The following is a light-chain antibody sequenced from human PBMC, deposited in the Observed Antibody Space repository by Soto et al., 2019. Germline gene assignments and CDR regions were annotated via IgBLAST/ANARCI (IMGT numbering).Light chain of an antibody. CDR3: CSSVGGPNWV. J-gene: IGLJ3*02. Sequence: QSVLTQPASVSGSPGQSIAISCTGTSRDVGSYDRVSWYQQHQGKAPTLMIYEVNKRPSGISNRFSGSKSGNTASLTISGLQAEDEADYYCCSSVGGPNWVFGGGTQLTVL. V-gene: IGLV2-23*02. CDR2: EVN. CDR1: SRDVGSYDR.